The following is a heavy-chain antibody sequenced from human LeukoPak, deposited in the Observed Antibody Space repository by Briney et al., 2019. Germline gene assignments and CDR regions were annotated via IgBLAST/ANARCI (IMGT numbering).Heavy chain of an antibody. J-gene: IGHJ4*02. CDR2: IWYEGSNK. Sequence: GGSLRLSCAASGFTFSSYGMHWVRQAPGKGLEWVAVIWYEGSNKYYADSVKGRFTISRDNSKNTLYLQMNSLRAEDTAVYYCANPARGYCSGGSCYPDYWGQGTLVTVSS. V-gene: IGHV3-33*06. D-gene: IGHD2-15*01. CDR1: GFTFSSYG. CDR3: ANPARGYCSGGSCYPDY.